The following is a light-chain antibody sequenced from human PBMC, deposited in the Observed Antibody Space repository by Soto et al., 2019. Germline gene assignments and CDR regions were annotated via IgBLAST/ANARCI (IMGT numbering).Light chain of an antibody. V-gene: IGLV2-11*01. Sequence: QSVLTQPRSVSGSPGQSVTVFCTGTSSDVGGYNLVSWYQQSPGKAPKLIIYDVTKRPSGVPDRFSGSKSGNTASLTISGLQAEDEADYYCCSYAGTYTLWVFGGGTKLTVL. CDR2: DVT. CDR1: SSDVGGYNL. CDR3: CSYAGTYTLWV. J-gene: IGLJ3*02.